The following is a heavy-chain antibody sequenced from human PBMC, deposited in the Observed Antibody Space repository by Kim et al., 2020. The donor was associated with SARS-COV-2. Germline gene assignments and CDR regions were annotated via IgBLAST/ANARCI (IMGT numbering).Heavy chain of an antibody. Sequence: ASVKVSCEASGYTFTTYAINWVRQAPGQGLEWMGWINTNTGSPTYAQGFTGRFVFSLDTSVSTAYLQISSLKAEDTAVYYCTRDFVDYYDTTGYYILFDYWGQGTLVTVSS. J-gene: IGHJ4*02. CDR2: INTNTGSP. CDR3: TRDFVDYYDTTGYYILFDY. D-gene: IGHD3-22*01. V-gene: IGHV7-4-1*02. CDR1: GYTFTTYA.